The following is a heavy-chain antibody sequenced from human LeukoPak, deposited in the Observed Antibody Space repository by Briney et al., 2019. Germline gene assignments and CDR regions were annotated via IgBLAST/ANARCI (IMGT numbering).Heavy chain of an antibody. CDR1: GGSISSYY. CDR3: AGGKITMVREVRGYNWFDP. J-gene: IGHJ5*02. V-gene: IGHV4-59*01. D-gene: IGHD3-10*01. Sequence: SETLSLTCTVSGGSISSYYWSWIRQPPGKGLEWIGYIYYSGSTNYNPSLKSRVTISVDTSKNQFSLKLSSVTAADTAVYYCAGGKITMVREVRGYNWFDPWGQGTLVTVSS. CDR2: IYYSGST.